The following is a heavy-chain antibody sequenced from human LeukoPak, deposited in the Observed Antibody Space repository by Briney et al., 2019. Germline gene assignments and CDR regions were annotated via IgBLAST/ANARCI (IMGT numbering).Heavy chain of an antibody. CDR3: ARDRSRNYSCDY. J-gene: IGHJ4*02. CDR1: GFTLNSHA. Sequence: GGSLRLSCAASGFTLNSHAMHWVRQAPGKGLEWVAFISYDGSIKYYADSVKGRFTISRDNSKNTLYLQMSSLRTEDTAVYYCARDRSRNYSCDYWGQGTLVSVSS. D-gene: IGHD2-2*01. V-gene: IGHV3-30-3*01. CDR2: ISYDGSIK.